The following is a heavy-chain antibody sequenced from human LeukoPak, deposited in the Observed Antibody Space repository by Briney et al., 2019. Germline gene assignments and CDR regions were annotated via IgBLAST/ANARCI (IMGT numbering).Heavy chain of an antibody. J-gene: IGHJ6*02. V-gene: IGHV4-39*07. CDR3: ARDAGHQLSRRNYYAMDV. Sequence: SETLSLTCTVSGGSISSSSYYWGWIRQPPGKGLEWIGSIYYGGSSYYNPSLNSRVTISVDTSNNQFSLKVNSVTAADTAVYYCARDAGHQLSRRNYYAMDVWGQGTTVTVSS. CDR1: GGSISSSSYY. D-gene: IGHD2-2*01. CDR2: IYYGGSS.